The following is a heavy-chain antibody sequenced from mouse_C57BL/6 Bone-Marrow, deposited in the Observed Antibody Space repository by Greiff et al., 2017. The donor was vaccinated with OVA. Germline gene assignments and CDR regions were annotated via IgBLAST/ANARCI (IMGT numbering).Heavy chain of an antibody. J-gene: IGHJ4*01. CDR2: IGPGSGST. CDR3: AREMRGAIDV. V-gene: IGHV1-77*01. Sequence: QVQLQQSGAELVKPGASVKISCKASGYTFTDYYINWVKQRPGQGLEWIGKIGPGSGSTYYNQKFKGKATLTVDKSSSTAYMQLSSLTSEDSAVCFGAREMRGAIDVWGQGTTVTVSS. CDR1: GYTFTDYY.